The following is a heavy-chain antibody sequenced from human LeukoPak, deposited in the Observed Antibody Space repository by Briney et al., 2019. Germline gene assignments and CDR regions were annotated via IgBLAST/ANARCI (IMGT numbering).Heavy chain of an antibody. CDR2: ISAYNGNT. D-gene: IGHD3-22*01. CDR3: AWLDYYDSSGYPIFDY. V-gene: IGHV1-18*04. Sequence: ASVKVSCKASGYTFTGYYMHWVRQAPGQGLEWMGWISAYNGNTNYAQKLQGRVTMTTDTSTSTAYMELRSLRSDDTAVYYCAWLDYYDSSGYPIFDYWGQGTLVTVSS. CDR1: GYTFTGYY. J-gene: IGHJ4*02.